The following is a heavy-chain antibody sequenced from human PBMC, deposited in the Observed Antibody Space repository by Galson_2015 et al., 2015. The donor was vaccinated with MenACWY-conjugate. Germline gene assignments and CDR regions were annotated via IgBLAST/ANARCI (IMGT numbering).Heavy chain of an antibody. CDR3: ARGPAPMVYANFPAFDI. J-gene: IGHJ3*02. D-gene: IGHD2-8*01. V-gene: IGHV3-48*02. CDR2: ISTTSSTI. Sequence: SLRLSCAASGFTFSSYSMNWVRQAPGKGLEWVSYISTTSSTIYYADSVKGRFTISRDNAKNSLYLQMNSLRDEDTAVYYCARGPAPMVYANFPAFDIWGQGTMVTVSS. CDR1: GFTFSSYS.